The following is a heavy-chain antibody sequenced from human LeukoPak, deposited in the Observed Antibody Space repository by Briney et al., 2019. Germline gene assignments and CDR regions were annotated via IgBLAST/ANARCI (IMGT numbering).Heavy chain of an antibody. V-gene: IGHV3-74*01. CDR1: GFTFSNYW. D-gene: IGHD3-16*01. Sequence: PGGSLRLSCAASGFTFSNYWMYSVRQAPGKGLVWVSCIKIDGTVRYADSVKGRFTISRDNAKNTLYLQMNSLRAEDTAIYYCSGLAGIMGGSKWGQGTLVTVSS. CDR3: SGLAGIMGGSK. J-gene: IGHJ4*02. CDR2: IKIDGTV.